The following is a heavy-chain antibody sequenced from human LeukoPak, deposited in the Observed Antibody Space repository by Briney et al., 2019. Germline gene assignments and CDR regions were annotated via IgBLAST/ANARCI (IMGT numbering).Heavy chain of an antibody. CDR3: AKDNYGDYGLGVLGP. CDR2: ISGSGGST. Sequence: GGSLRLSCAASGFTFSSYAMSWVRQAPGKGLEWVSAISGSGGSTYYADSVKGRFTISRDNSKNTLYLQMNSLRAEDTAVYYCAKDNYGDYGLGVLGPWGQGTLVTVSS. CDR1: GFTFSSYA. J-gene: IGHJ5*02. D-gene: IGHD4-17*01. V-gene: IGHV3-23*01.